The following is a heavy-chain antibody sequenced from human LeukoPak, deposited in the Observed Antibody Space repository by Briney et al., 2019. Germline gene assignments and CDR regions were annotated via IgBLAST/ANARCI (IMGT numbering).Heavy chain of an antibody. V-gene: IGHV3-49*04. CDR1: GFTFSTYT. CDR3: TRDRGAYNLYDY. CDR2: IRSKAYGETA. D-gene: IGHD1-1*01. J-gene: IGHJ4*02. Sequence: GGSLRLSCAASGFTFSTYTMHWVRQAPGKGLEWVGFIRSKAYGETADYAASVKGRFTISRDDSKAIAYLQMNSLKTEDTAVYHCTRDRGAYNLYDYWGQGTLVTVSS.